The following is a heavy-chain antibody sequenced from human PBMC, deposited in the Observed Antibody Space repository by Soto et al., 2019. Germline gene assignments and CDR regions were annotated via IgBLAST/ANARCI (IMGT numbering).Heavy chain of an antibody. CDR1: TSAPTSSRSN. D-gene: IGHD3-10*01. J-gene: IGHJ3*02. CDR3: VRFYGNAFDI. V-gene: IGHV4-39*01. Sequence: PPGPLPLPYMAATSAPTSSRSNYGPTRQAPGKGLSWIGNIYYSGTTDHNPSLKSRVSVATDTSRNQLSLTLSSVTAADTAVYYCVRFYGNAFDIWGPGTLVTVSS. CDR2: IYYSGTT.